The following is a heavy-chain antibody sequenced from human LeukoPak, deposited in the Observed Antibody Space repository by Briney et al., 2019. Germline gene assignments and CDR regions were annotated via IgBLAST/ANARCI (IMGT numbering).Heavy chain of an antibody. CDR2: ISSSGSTI. J-gene: IGHJ4*02. D-gene: IGHD2-2*02. Sequence: GGSLRLSCAASGFTFSDYYMSWIRQAPGKGLEWVSYISSSGSTIHYADSVKGRFTISRDNARNSLFLQMNSLRAEDTAVYYCARRGYQLLYGDYWGQGTLVTVSS. CDR1: GFTFSDYY. CDR3: ARRGYQLLYGDY. V-gene: IGHV3-11*04.